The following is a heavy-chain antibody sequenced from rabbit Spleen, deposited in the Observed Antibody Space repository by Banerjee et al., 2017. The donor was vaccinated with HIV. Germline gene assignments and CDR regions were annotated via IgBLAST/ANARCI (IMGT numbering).Heavy chain of an antibody. Sequence: QQQLEESGGGLVKPGGTLTLTCKASGIDFSSYYYMCWVRQAPGKGLEWIGCIVTGSSGSTYYASWAKGRFTISKTSTTVTLQMSSLTAADAATYFCARDTGSSFSSYGMDLWGPGTLVT. CDR1: GIDFSSYYY. CDR2: IVTGSSGST. J-gene: IGHJ6*01. V-gene: IGHV1S45*01. D-gene: IGHD8-1*01. CDR3: ARDTGSSFSSYGMDL.